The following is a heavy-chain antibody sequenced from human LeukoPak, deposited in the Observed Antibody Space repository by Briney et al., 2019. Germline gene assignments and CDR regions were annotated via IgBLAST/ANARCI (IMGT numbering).Heavy chain of an antibody. CDR1: GFTFSDFW. Sequence: PGGSLRLSCAASGFTFSDFWMHLVRQVPGKGLECLSQIRYDGNDPYYADSVKGRFTISRDNAKNTLYLQMNSLRAEDTAVYFCVRGTSGWSGLDYWGQGTLVTVSS. D-gene: IGHD6-19*01. CDR2: IRYDGNDP. J-gene: IGHJ4*02. CDR3: VRGTSGWSGLDY. V-gene: IGHV3-74*01.